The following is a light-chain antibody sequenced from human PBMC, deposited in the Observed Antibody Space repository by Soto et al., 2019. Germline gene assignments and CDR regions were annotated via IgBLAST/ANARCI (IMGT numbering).Light chain of an antibody. CDR2: DAS. Sequence: EIVLTQSPATLSVSPGERATLSCRASQSVSSYLAWYQQKPGQAPRLLIYDASNRATGIPARFSGSGSGTEFTLTISSLQPDDFATYYCQQFNTSPWTFGQGTKVDIK. CDR3: QQFNTSPWT. J-gene: IGKJ1*01. V-gene: IGKV3-11*01. CDR1: QSVSSY.